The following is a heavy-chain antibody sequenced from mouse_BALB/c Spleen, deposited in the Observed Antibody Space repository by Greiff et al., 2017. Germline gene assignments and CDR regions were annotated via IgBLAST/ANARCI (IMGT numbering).Heavy chain of an antibody. CDR2: INPGSGGT. J-gene: IGHJ3*01. V-gene: IGHV1-54*01. CDR3: LETLYDGYLAY. Sequence: QVQLKESGAELVRPGTSVKVSCKASGYAFTNYLIEWVKQRPGQGLEWIGVINPGSGGTNYNEKFKGKATLTVDKSSSTAYMQLSSLTSEDSAVYYCLETLYDGYLAYWGQGTLVTVSA. D-gene: IGHD2-3*01. CDR1: GYAFTNYL.